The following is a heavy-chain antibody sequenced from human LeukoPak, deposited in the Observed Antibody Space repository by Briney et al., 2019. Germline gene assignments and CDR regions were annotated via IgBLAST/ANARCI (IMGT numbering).Heavy chain of an antibody. D-gene: IGHD3-9*01. J-gene: IGHJ4*02. V-gene: IGHV3-21*01. Sequence: PGGSLRLSCAASGFTFSSYSMNWVRQAPGKGLEWVSSISSSSSYIYYADSVKGRFTISRDNAKNSLHLQMNSLRAEDTAVYYCARAPHYDILTGYCYFDYWGQGTLVTVSS. CDR1: GFTFSSYS. CDR3: ARAPHYDILTGYCYFDY. CDR2: ISSSSSYI.